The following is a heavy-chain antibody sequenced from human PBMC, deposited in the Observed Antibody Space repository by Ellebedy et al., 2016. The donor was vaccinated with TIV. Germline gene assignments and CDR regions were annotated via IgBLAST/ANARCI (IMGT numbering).Heavy chain of an antibody. CDR1: GCSFTAYF. CDR3: ARAYYYDSIAYYFDS. J-gene: IGHJ4*02. D-gene: IGHD3-22*01. CDR2: INPNSGDT. V-gene: IGHV1-2*06. Sequence: ASVKVSCKTSGCSFTAYFLHWVRQAPGQGLEWMGRINPNSGDTTYAQKFLGRVTLTRDTSISTAYMGLSRLRSDDTAIYYCARAYYYDSIAYYFDSWGQGTLVTVSS.